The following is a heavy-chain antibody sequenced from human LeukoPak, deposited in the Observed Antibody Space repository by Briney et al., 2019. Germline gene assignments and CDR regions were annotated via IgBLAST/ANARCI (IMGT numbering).Heavy chain of an antibody. Sequence: SETLSLTCTVSGGSISSSGYYWGWIRQPPGKGLEWIGSIYYSGSTYYNPSLKSRVTISVDTSKNQFSLKLSSVTAADTAVYYCASLYYDILTGPPPWGQGTLVTVSS. D-gene: IGHD3-9*01. V-gene: IGHV4-39*01. CDR3: ASLYYDILTGPPP. CDR1: GGSISSSGYY. J-gene: IGHJ5*02. CDR2: IYYSGST.